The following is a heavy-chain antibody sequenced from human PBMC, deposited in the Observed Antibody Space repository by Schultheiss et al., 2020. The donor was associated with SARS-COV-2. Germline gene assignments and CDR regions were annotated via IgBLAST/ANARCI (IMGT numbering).Heavy chain of an antibody. J-gene: IGHJ4*02. CDR3: ARQGLIVGAYYFDY. CDR2: ISTSGSMI. D-gene: IGHD1-26*01. V-gene: IGHV3-11*01. CDR1: GFTVSSNY. Sequence: GESLKISCAASGFTVSSNYMSWVRQAPGKGLEWVSFISTSGSMIYYADSVKGRFTISRDNAKNSLYLQMNSLRAEDTAVYYCARQGLIVGAYYFDYWGQGTLVTVSS.